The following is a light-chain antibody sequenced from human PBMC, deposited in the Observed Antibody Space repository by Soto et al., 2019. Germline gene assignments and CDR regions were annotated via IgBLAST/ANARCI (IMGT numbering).Light chain of an antibody. CDR2: EDN. J-gene: IGLJ2*01. CDR3: QSYDSSNHVV. CDR1: SGSIARNY. Sequence: NFMLTQPHSVSESPGKTVTISCTGSSGSIARNYVQWNQQRPGSAPTTVIYEDNQRPSGVPDRFSGSIDSSSNSASLTISGLKTEDEADYYCQSYDSSNHVVFGGGTKLTVL. V-gene: IGLV6-57*02.